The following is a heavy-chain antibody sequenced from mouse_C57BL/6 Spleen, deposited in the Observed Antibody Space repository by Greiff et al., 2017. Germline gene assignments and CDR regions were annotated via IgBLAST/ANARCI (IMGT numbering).Heavy chain of an antibody. J-gene: IGHJ4*01. CDR1: GYTFTSYW. D-gene: IGHD2-5*01. V-gene: IGHV1-69*01. Sequence: VQLQQPGAELVMPGASVKLSCKASGYTFTSYWMHWVKQRPGQGLEWIGEIDPSDSYTNYNQKFKGKSTLTVDKSSSTAYMQLSSLTSEDSAVYYCARRAPYYSNFYAKDYWGQGTSVTVSS. CDR3: ARRAPYYSNFYAKDY. CDR2: IDPSDSYT.